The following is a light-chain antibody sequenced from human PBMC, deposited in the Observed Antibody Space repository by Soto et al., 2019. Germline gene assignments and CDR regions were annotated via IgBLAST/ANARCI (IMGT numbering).Light chain of an antibody. CDR1: QSFLYNSNNKNY. CDR3: QQYYSPLCT. V-gene: IGKV4-1*01. J-gene: IGKJ1*01. Sequence: VSQGEKAAINCKSSQSFLYNSNNKNYLAWYQQKPGQPPKLLIYWASTRESGVPDRFSGSGSGTDFTLTISSLQAEDVAVYYCQQYYSPLCTFGQRTNVDI. CDR2: WAS.